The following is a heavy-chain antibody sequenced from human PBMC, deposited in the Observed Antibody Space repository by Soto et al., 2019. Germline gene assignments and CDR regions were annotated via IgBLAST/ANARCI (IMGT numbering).Heavy chain of an antibody. D-gene: IGHD3-22*01. CDR3: ARGDYYDSSGYYSPSAFDI. CDR2: IGTAGDT. J-gene: IGHJ3*02. Sequence: PVGSLRLSCAASGFTFSSYDMHWVRQATGKGLEWVSAIGTAGDTYYPGSVKGRFTISRENAKNSLYLQMNSLRAGDTAVYYCARGDYYDSSGYYSPSAFDIWGQGTMVTVS. CDR1: GFTFSSYD. V-gene: IGHV3-13*01.